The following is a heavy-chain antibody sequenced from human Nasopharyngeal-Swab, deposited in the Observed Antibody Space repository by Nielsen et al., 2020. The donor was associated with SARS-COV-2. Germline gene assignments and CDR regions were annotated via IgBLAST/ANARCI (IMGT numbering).Heavy chain of an antibody. CDR1: GFTFSSYS. J-gene: IGHJ3*02. CDR2: ISSSSSYI. Sequence: GESLKISCAASGFTFSSYSMNWVRQAPGKGLEWVSSISSSSSYIYYADSVKGRFAISRDNSKNTVDLQMNSLRVEDTALYYCASTGGRGWLALGAFDIWGQGTMVTVSS. CDR3: ASTGGRGWLALGAFDI. V-gene: IGHV3-21*04. D-gene: IGHD6-19*01.